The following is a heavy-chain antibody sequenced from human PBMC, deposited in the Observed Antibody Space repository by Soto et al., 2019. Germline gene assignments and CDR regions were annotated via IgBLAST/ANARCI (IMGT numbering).Heavy chain of an antibody. J-gene: IGHJ4*02. V-gene: IGHV3-23*01. Sequence: EVHLLGSGGDLVKPGGSLRLSCEVSGFTFNNFAMSWVRQSPGKGLEWVSTISSDGDLRHYAESVKGRFTISRDNSKSSLFLQMNSLRAEDTELDFCAKVRQRFLDILTGATNFDSWGQGTLVTVSS. CDR3: AKVRQRFLDILTGATNFDS. D-gene: IGHD3-9*01. CDR1: GFTFNNFA. CDR2: ISSDGDLR.